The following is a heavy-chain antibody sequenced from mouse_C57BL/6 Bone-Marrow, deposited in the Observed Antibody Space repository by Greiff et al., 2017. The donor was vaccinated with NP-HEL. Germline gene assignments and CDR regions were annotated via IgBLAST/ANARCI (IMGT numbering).Heavy chain of an antibody. Sequence: VQLQQSGPELVKPGASVKISCKASGYTFTDYYMNWVKQSHGKSLEWIGDINPNNGGTSYNQKFKGKATLTVDKSSSTAYMELRSLTSEDSAVYYCAPFITTVVADFDYWGQGTTLTVSS. D-gene: IGHD1-1*01. V-gene: IGHV1-26*01. CDR1: GYTFTDYY. CDR2: INPNNGGT. CDR3: APFITTVVADFDY. J-gene: IGHJ2*01.